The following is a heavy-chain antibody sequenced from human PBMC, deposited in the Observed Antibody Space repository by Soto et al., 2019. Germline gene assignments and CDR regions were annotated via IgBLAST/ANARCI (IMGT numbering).Heavy chain of an antibody. V-gene: IGHV4-39*01. D-gene: IGHD6-13*01. Sequence: SETLSLTCTVSGGSISSSSYYWGWIRQPPGKGLEWIGSIYYSGSTYYNPSLKSRVTISVDTSKNQFSLKLSSVTAADTAVYYCARGGSSSWGGWFDPWGQGTLVTV. CDR3: ARGGSSSWGGWFDP. J-gene: IGHJ5*02. CDR2: IYYSGST. CDR1: GGSISSSSYY.